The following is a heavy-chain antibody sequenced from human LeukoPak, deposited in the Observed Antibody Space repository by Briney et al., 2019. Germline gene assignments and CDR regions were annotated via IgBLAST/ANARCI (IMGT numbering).Heavy chain of an antibody. CDR1: GGSSSGYY. D-gene: IGHD2-8*02. CDR2: INHSGST. CDR3: ARGGRYCTGGVCYTGVYYYYYYMDV. V-gene: IGHV4-34*01. J-gene: IGHJ6*03. Sequence: PSETLSLTCAVYGGSSSGYYWSWIRQPPGKGLEWIGEINHSGSTNYNPSLKSRVTISVDTSKNQFSLKLSSVTAADTAVYYCARGGRYCTGGVCYTGVYYYYYYMDVWGKGTTVTVSS.